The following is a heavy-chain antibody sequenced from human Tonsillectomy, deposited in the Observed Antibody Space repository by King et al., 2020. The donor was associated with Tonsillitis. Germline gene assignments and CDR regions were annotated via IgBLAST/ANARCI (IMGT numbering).Heavy chain of an antibody. D-gene: IGHD2-2*01. CDR3: AKDVLYQLLSNGDAFDI. CDR2: ISYDGSNK. CDR1: GFTFSSYG. J-gene: IGHJ3*02. V-gene: IGHV3-30*18. Sequence: VQLVESGGGVVQPGRSLRLSCAASGFTFSSYGMHWVRQAPGKGLEWVAVISYDGSNKYYADSVKGRFTISRDNSKNTLYLQMNSLRAEDTAVYYCAKDVLYQLLSNGDAFDIWGQGTMVTVSS.